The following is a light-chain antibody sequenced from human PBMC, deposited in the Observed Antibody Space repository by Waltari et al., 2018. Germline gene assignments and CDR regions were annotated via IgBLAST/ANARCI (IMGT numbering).Light chain of an antibody. CDR3: LLFDGDARV. CDR2: DAS. V-gene: IGKV3-11*01. Sequence: EIVLTQSPVTLSLSPGDTATLSCRASQSIGSYLAWYQRKPGQAPRLLSYDASNRAAGIPPRFSGGWSGTDFTLTISVLEPEDFAVYYCLLFDGDARVFGGGT. CDR1: QSIGSY. J-gene: IGKJ4*02.